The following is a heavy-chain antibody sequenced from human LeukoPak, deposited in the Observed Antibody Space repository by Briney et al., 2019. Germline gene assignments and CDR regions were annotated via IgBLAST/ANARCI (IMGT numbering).Heavy chain of an antibody. Sequence: GGSLRLSCVASGFTFKNYGFDWVRQAPGKGLEWVSGITASGDGIFYAESVKGRFTISRDSSKNTANLQMTSLRADDTAVYYCAKRGYYDSSGFSPLTYWGQGTLVTVSS. CDR3: AKRGYYDSSGFSPLTY. J-gene: IGHJ4*02. V-gene: IGHV3-23*01. D-gene: IGHD3-22*01. CDR1: GFTFKNYG. CDR2: ITASGDGI.